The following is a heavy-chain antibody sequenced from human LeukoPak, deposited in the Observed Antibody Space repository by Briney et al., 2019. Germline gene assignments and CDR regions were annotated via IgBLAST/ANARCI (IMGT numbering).Heavy chain of an antibody. D-gene: IGHD3-22*01. Sequence: SQTLSLTCAVSGGSISSGGYSWSWIRQPPGKGLEWIGYIYHSGSTYYNPSLKSRVTISVDRSKNQFSLKLSSVTAADTAVYYCARQDYYDSSGYRRINWFDPWGQGTLVTVSS. CDR3: ARQDYYDSSGYRRINWFDP. CDR1: GGSISSGGYS. V-gene: IGHV4-30-2*01. J-gene: IGHJ5*02. CDR2: IYHSGST.